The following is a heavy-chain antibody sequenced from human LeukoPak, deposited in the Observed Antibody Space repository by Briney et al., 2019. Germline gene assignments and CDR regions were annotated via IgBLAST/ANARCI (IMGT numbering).Heavy chain of an antibody. J-gene: IGHJ4*02. D-gene: IGHD3-3*01. CDR3: TTGYYDFWSGYYTGDFDY. Sequence: ASVKVSCKASGYTFTNHDINWVRQATGQGLEWMGWMNPNSGNTGYAQKFQGRVTMTRNTSISTAYMELSSLKTEDTAVYYCTTGYYDFWSGYYTGDFDYWGQGTLVTVSS. V-gene: IGHV1-8*01. CDR1: GYTFTNHD. CDR2: MNPNSGNT.